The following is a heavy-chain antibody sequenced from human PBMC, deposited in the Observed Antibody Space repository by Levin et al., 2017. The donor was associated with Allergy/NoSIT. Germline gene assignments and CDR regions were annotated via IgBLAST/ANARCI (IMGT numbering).Heavy chain of an antibody. CDR3: ARGGYGSGQGDY. CDR2: ILSDGSTK. D-gene: IGHD3-10*01. Sequence: HPGGSLRLSCAASGFTFSSYGFHWVRQAPGKGLEWVTSILSDGSTKSYGDSVRGRFTISRDNSKNTLYLQMDSLRVEDTAVYYCARGGYGSGQGDYWGQGTLVIVSS. J-gene: IGHJ4*02. CDR1: GFTFSSYG. V-gene: IGHV3-30-3*01.